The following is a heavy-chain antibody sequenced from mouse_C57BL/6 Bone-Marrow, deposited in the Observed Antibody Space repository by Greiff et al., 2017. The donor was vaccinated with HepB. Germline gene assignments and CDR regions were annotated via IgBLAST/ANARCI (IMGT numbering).Heavy chain of an antibody. Sequence: EVMLVESGGGLVQPGGSLKLSCAASGFTFSDYYMYWVRQTPEKRLEWVAYISNGGGSTYYPDTVKGRFTISRDNAKNTLYLQMSRLKSEDTAMYYCARPGNYYGSSYVPAWFAYWGQGTLVTVSA. J-gene: IGHJ3*01. CDR2: ISNGGGST. V-gene: IGHV5-12*01. CDR1: GFTFSDYY. D-gene: IGHD1-1*01. CDR3: ARPGNYYGSSYVPAWFAY.